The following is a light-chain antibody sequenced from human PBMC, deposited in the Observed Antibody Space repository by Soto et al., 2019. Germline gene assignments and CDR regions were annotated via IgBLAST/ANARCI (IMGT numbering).Light chain of an antibody. CDR2: DVN. CDR3: TSYASGSSHVV. V-gene: IGLV2-14*01. CDR1: SSDIGGYDY. J-gene: IGLJ2*01. Sequence: QSALTQPASVPGSPGQSITLSCTGTSSDIGGYDYVSWYQRHPGKAPKLIIYDVNNRPSGVSNRFSGSKSGNTASLTISGLQAEDEADYYCTSYASGSSHVVFGGGTQLTVL.